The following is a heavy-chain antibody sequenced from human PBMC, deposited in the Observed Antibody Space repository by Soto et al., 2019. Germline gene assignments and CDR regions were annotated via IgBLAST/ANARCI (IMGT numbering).Heavy chain of an antibody. D-gene: IGHD1-26*01. Sequence: ASVKVSCKASGYTFTSQNMHWVRQAPGQGLEWMGVINPSIGTTTYAQKFQGRVTMTRDTSTSTAYMEVSSLRSEDTAVYYCARGGSLYWYFDLWGRGTLVTVSS. CDR3: ARGGSLYWYFDL. V-gene: IGHV1-46*03. J-gene: IGHJ2*01. CDR1: GYTFTSQN. CDR2: INPSIGTT.